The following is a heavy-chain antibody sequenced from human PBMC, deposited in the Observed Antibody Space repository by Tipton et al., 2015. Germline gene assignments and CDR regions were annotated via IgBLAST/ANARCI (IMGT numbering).Heavy chain of an antibody. CDR1: GGSISHYY. D-gene: IGHD2-2*01. CDR2: IYYSGNT. J-gene: IGHJ6*02. CDR3: ARSRTNIVVVPADYGMDV. V-gene: IGHV4-59*01. Sequence: TLSLTCTVSGGSISHYYWSWIRQPPGKGLEWLGHIYYSGNTNYNPSLKSRVTISVDTPKKQFSLKLSSVTAADTAVYYCARSRTNIVVVPADYGMDVWGQGTTVTVSS.